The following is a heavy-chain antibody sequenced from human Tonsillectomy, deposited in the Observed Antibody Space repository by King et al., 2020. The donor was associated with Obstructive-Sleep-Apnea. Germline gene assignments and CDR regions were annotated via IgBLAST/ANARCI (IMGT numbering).Heavy chain of an antibody. CDR1: GFTFSSYA. J-gene: IGHJ6*04. D-gene: IGHD2-2*01. CDR3: AGETSWYYGMDV. V-gene: IGHV3-30*04. CDR2: ISYDGSNK. Sequence: VQLVESGGGVVQPGRSLRLSCAASGFTFSSYAMHWVRQAPGKGLEWVAVISYDGSNKYYADSVKGRFTISRDNSKNTLYLQMNSLRAEDTAVYYCAGETSWYYGMDVWGEGTTVTVSS.